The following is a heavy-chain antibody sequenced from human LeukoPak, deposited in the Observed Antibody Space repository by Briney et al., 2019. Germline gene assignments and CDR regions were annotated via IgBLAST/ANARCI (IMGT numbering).Heavy chain of an antibody. J-gene: IGHJ4*02. V-gene: IGHV3-74*01. CDR2: IHSDGRST. Sequence: GGSLRLSCAASGFTFSSYWMHWVRQPPGKGLVWVSRIHSDGRSTSYADSVKGRFTISRDNAKNTLYLQMNSLRAEDTAVYYCARDQSTMVRGVITPYFDYWGQGTLVTVSS. CDR1: GFTFSSYW. D-gene: IGHD3-10*01. CDR3: ARDQSTMVRGVITPYFDY.